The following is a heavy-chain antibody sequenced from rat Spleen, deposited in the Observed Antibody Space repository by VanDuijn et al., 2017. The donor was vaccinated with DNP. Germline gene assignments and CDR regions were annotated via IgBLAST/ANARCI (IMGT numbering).Heavy chain of an antibody. J-gene: IGHJ2*01. CDR1: GFTFSAYY. V-gene: IGHV5-7*01. CDR3: ARWNSGHFDY. Sequence: EVQLVESGGGLVQPGRSLKLSCAASGFTFSAYYMAWVRQAPAKGLEWVATIRYDDTNTYYRDSVKGRFTISRDNAKNTLYLQMNSLRSEDMATYYCARWNSGHFDYWGQGVMVTVSS. CDR2: IRYDDTNT. D-gene: IGHD4-3*01.